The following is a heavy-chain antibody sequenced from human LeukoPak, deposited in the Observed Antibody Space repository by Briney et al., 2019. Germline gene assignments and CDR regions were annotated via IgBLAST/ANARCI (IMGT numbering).Heavy chain of an antibody. Sequence: SETLSLTCSVSGGSINTYYWSCIRQPAGKGLEWIGRIHSSGSTHYNPSLKSRVTMSLDTSKNQFSLKLTSVTAADTAVYYCAATGPYYFHYWGQGTLVTVSS. CDR3: AATGPYYFHY. CDR2: IHSSGST. V-gene: IGHV4-4*07. J-gene: IGHJ4*02. CDR1: GGSINTYY. D-gene: IGHD3-9*01.